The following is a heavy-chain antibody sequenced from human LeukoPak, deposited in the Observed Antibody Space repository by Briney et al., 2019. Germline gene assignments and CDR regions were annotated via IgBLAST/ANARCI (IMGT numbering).Heavy chain of an antibody. V-gene: IGHV1-18*01. D-gene: IGHD3-3*01. CDR1: GGTFSSYA. CDR3: ARDPTITYYDFWSGHPLAFDI. CDR2: ISAYNGNT. J-gene: IGHJ3*02. Sequence: ASVKVSCKASGGTFSSYAISWVRQAPGQGLEWMGWISAYNGNTNYAQKLQGRVTMTTDTSTSTAYMELRSLRSDDTAVYYCARDPTITYYDFWSGHPLAFDIWGQGTMVTVSS.